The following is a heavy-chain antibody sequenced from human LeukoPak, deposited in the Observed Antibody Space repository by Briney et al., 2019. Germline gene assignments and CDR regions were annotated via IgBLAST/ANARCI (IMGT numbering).Heavy chain of an antibody. V-gene: IGHV1-18*01. J-gene: IGHJ6*02. D-gene: IGHD3-10*01. CDR3: AREIGYYYGSGSPNGMDV. Sequence: ASVKVSCKASGYTFTSYGISWVRQAPGQGLEWMGWISAYNGNTNYAQKLQGRVTMTTDTSTSTAYMELRSLRSDDTAVYYCAREIGYYYGSGSPNGMDVWGQGTTVTVSS. CDR1: GYTFTSYG. CDR2: ISAYNGNT.